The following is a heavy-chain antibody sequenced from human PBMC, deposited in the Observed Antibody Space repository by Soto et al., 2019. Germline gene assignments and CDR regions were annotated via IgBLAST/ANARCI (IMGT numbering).Heavy chain of an antibody. V-gene: IGHV1-69*02. Sequence: QVQLVQSGAEVKKPGSSVKVSCKASGGTFSSYTISWVRQAPGQGLEWMGRIIPILGIANYEPKFQGRVTITADKSTSTAYMELSSLRSEDTAVYYCARQIPWFDPWGQGTLVTVSS. CDR2: IIPILGIA. J-gene: IGHJ5*02. CDR3: ARQIPWFDP. CDR1: GGTFSSYT.